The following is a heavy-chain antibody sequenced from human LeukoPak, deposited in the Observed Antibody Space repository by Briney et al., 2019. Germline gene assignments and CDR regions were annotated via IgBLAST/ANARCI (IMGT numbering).Heavy chain of an antibody. D-gene: IGHD3-22*01. CDR3: ARVYVWLSPSNWFDP. J-gene: IGHJ5*02. Sequence: ASVKVSCKASGYTFTGYYMHWVRQAPGQGLEWMGWTNPNSGGTNYAQKFQGRVTMTRDTSISTAYMELSRLRSDDTAVYYCARVYVWLSPSNWFDPWGQGTLVTVSS. CDR1: GYTFTGYY. V-gene: IGHV1-2*02. CDR2: TNPNSGGT.